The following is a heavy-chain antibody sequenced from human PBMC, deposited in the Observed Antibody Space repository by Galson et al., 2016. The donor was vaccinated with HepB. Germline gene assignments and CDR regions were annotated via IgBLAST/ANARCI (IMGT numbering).Heavy chain of an antibody. J-gene: IGHJ4*02. CDR2: ISYDGGEK. CDR3: AGQRRLDFWSGYLDY. D-gene: IGHD3-3*01. Sequence: LEWVAVISYDGGEKSYADSVKGRFTISRDNSKNTLYLQMNSLRAEDTAVYYCAGQRRLDFWSGYLDYWGQGTLLTVSS. V-gene: IGHV3-30*03.